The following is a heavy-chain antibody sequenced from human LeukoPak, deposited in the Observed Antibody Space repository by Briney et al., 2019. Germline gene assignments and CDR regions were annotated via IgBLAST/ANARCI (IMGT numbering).Heavy chain of an antibody. D-gene: IGHD1-7*01. V-gene: IGHV1-69*13. J-gene: IGHJ4*02. CDR3: AMELELSRAARDDY. Sequence: SVKVSCKASGGTFSSYAISWVRQASGQGLEWMGGIIPIFGTANYAQKFQGRVTITADESTSTAYMELSSLRSEDTAVYYCAMELELSRAARDDYWGQGTLVTVSS. CDR1: GGTFSSYA. CDR2: IIPIFGTA.